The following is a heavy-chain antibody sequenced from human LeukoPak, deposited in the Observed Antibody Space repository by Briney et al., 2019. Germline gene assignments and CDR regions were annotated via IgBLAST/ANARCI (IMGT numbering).Heavy chain of an antibody. CDR2: IKSDGST. J-gene: IGHJ1*01. V-gene: IGHV3-74*01. CDR3: AKAPSEIGGYYPEYFRH. D-gene: IGHD3-22*01. Sequence: GGSLRLSCAASGFTFSTYWMHWVRQAPGKGLVWVSRIKSDGSTNYADSVKGRFTISRDNAKNTLSLQMNSLRPEDTGVYYCAKAPSEIGGYYPEYFRHWGQGTLVTVSS. CDR1: GFTFSTYW.